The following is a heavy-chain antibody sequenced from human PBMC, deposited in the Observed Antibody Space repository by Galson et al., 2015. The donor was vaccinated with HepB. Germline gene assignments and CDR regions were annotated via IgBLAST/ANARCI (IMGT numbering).Heavy chain of an antibody. CDR2: ISSSSSYT. D-gene: IGHD4-23*01. J-gene: IGHJ2*01. V-gene: IGHV3-11*06. Sequence: SLRLSCAASGFTFSDYYMSWIRQAPGKGLEWVSYISSSSSYTNYADSVKGRFTISRDNAKNSLYLQMNSLRAEDTAVYYCAREPQTALTPWYFDLWGRGTLVTVSS. CDR1: GFTFSDYY. CDR3: AREPQTALTPWYFDL.